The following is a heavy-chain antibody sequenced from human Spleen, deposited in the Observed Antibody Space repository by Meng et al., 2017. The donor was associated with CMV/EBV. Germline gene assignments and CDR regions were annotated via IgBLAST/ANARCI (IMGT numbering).Heavy chain of an antibody. CDR2: IKSETDGGTT. CDR3: TRDRSLYFFDY. D-gene: IGHD3-16*02. Sequence: ASGFTFSDNWMTWVRQAPGKGLEWVGRIKSETDGGTTDYAAPVKGRFTISRHDSKNTLYLQMNSLRTEDTAVYYCTRDRSLYFFDYWGQGTLVTVSS. V-gene: IGHV3-15*01. J-gene: IGHJ4*02. CDR1: GFTFSDNW.